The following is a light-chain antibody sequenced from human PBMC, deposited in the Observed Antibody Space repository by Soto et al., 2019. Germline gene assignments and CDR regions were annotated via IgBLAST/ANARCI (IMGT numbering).Light chain of an antibody. Sequence: QSVLTQPASVSGSPGQSITISCTGTSSDVGGYNYVSWYQQYPGKAPKLMIYEVSNRPSGVSNHFSASKSGNTASLTISGLQAEDEADYYCSSYTSSHTVIFGGGTKLTVL. CDR1: SSDVGGYNY. CDR3: SSYTSSHTVI. CDR2: EVS. J-gene: IGLJ2*01. V-gene: IGLV2-14*01.